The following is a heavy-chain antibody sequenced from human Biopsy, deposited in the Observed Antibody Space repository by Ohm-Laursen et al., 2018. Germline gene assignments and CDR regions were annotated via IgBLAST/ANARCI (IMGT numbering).Heavy chain of an antibody. D-gene: IGHD2-2*01. CDR2: INTYNANP. J-gene: IGHJ6*02. Sequence: SVTASCTASGSTFTSYGISWVRQAPGQGLEWMGWINTYNANPDYAQKVQGRVTMTTDTSTSTAYMELRSLRSDDTAVYYCARDYQPKRMTRHYYYYGMDVWGLGTTVTVSS. V-gene: IGHV1-18*01. CDR3: ARDYQPKRMTRHYYYYGMDV. CDR1: GSTFTSYG.